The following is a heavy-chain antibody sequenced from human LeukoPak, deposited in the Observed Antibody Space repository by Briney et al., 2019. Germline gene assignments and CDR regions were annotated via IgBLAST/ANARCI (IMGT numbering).Heavy chain of an antibody. J-gene: IGHJ6*03. Sequence: SQTLSLTCTVSGGSISSGSYYWSWIRQPAGKGLEWIGRIYTSGSTNYNPSLKSRVTISVDTSKNQFSLKLSSVTAADTAVYYCAREDIVVVPATGYYYMDVWGKGTTVTVSS. CDR2: IYTSGST. CDR3: AREDIVVVPATGYYYMDV. CDR1: GGSISSGSYY. D-gene: IGHD2-2*01. V-gene: IGHV4-61*02.